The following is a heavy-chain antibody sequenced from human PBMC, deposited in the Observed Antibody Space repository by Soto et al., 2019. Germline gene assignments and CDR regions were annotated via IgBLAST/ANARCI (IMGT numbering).Heavy chain of an antibody. J-gene: IGHJ4*02. Sequence: EVQLVESGGGLVKPRGSLRLSCATSGFTFSSFDMDWVRQAPGKGLEWVSSIHRASTYIYYADSVRGRFTISRDNAKSSLYLQMNSLTVEDTAVYYCARRAVTTYHFFDYWGQGALVTVSS. CDR2: IHRASTYI. D-gene: IGHD4-17*01. CDR1: GFTFSSFD. V-gene: IGHV3-21*06. CDR3: ARRAVTTYHFFDY.